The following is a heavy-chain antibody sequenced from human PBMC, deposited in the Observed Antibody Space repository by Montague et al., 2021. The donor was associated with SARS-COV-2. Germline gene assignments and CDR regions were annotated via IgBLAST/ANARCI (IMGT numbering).Heavy chain of an antibody. J-gene: IGHJ2*01. V-gene: IGHV4-39*07. CDR1: GGSIRSSSYY. D-gene: IGHD5-12*01. Sequence: SETLSLTCTVSGGSIRSSSYYWGWIRQPPGKGLECIGSIYYSGSTYYNPSLKSRVTISVDTSKNHFSLKLSSVTAADTAVCYCARTTWLRGYFDLWGRGTLVTVSS. CDR3: ARTTWLRGYFDL. CDR2: IYYSGST.